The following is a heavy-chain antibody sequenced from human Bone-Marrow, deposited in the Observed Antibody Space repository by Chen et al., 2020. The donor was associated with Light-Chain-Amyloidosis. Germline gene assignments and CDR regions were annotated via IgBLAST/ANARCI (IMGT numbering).Heavy chain of an antibody. CDR3: ARVQDHYYDSSGYYYFDY. CDR2: IYYSGST. V-gene: IGHV4-61*01. J-gene: IGHJ4*02. D-gene: IGHD3-22*01. Sequence: QVQLQESGPGLVKPSETLSLTCTVSGGSVSSGSYYWSWIRPPPGKGLEWIGYIYYSGSTNYNPSLKSRVTRSVDPSKNQFSLKLSSLPAADTAVYYCARVQDHYYDSSGYYYFDYWGQGTLVTVSS. CDR1: GGSVSSGSYY.